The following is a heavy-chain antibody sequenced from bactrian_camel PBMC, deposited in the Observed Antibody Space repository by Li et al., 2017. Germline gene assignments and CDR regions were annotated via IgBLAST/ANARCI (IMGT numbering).Heavy chain of an antibody. CDR2: ITLDGGAT. J-gene: IGHJ6*01. D-gene: IGHD6*01. V-gene: IGHV3S40*01. CDR1: GFAFNKFH. CDR3: AADKELSTYGRCWLPEGIKGRNFGY. Sequence: QLVESGGGLVLPGGSLRLSCIASGFAFNKFHMSWFRQSPGKGFEWVCNITLDGGATSCADSVKGRFIITRDKGKDLVYLQMNGLQPEDTGMYYCAADKELSTYGRCWLPEGIKGRNFGYWGQGTQVTVS.